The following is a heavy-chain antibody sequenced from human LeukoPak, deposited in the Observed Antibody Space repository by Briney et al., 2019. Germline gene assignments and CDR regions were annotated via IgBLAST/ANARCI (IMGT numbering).Heavy chain of an antibody. CDR1: GYTFTSYG. CDR2: ISAYNGNT. D-gene: IGHD3-22*01. V-gene: IGHV1-18*01. J-gene: IGHJ5*02. CDR3: ARALTLYYYDSSATANWFDP. Sequence: ASVKVSCKASGYTFTSYGISWVRQAPGQGLEWMGWISAYNGNTNYAQKLQGRVTMTTDTSTSTAYMELRSLRSDDTAVYYCARALTLYYYDSSATANWFDPWGQGTLVTVSS.